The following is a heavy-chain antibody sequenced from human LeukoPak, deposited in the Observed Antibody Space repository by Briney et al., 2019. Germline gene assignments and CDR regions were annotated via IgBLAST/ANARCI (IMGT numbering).Heavy chain of an antibody. V-gene: IGHV1-46*01. J-gene: IGHJ3*02. Sequence: ASVKVSCKASGYTFTSYYMHWVRQAPGQGLEWMGIINPSGGSTSYAQKFQGRVTMTRDMSTSTVYMELSSLRSEDTAVYYCARTASPGGRGASSSFDIWGQGTMVTVSS. D-gene: IGHD3-16*01. CDR2: INPSGGST. CDR3: ARTASPGGRGASSSFDI. CDR1: GYTFTSYY.